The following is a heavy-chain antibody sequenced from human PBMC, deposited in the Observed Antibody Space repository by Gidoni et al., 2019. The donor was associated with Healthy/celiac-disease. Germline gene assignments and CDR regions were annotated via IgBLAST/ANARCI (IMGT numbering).Heavy chain of an antibody. CDR2: ISYDGSNK. CDR1: GFNFSSYG. V-gene: IGHV3-30*18. J-gene: IGHJ4*02. D-gene: IGHD1-1*01. Sequence: QVQLVESGGGVVQPGRSLRLSCAASGFNFSSYGMHWVRQAPGKGLEWVAVISYDGSNKYYADSVKGRFTISRDNSKNTLYLQMNSLRAEDTAVYYCAKGQTRTTMQSGRYWGQGTLVTVSS. CDR3: AKGQTRTTMQSGRY.